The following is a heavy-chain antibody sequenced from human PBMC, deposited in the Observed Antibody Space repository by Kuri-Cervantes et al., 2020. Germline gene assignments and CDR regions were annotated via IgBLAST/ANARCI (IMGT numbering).Heavy chain of an antibody. J-gene: IGHJ4*02. V-gene: IGHV4-38-2*01. D-gene: IGHD1-26*01. CDR1: GYSISSGYY. Sequence: SQTLSLTCAVSGYSISSGYYRGWIRQPPGKWLEWIGSIYHSGSTYYKPSLKSRVTISVDTSKNQFSLKLSSVTAADTAVYYCERLGTGGSYYYYYWGQGTLVTVSS. CDR2: IYHSGST. CDR3: ERLGTGGSYYYYY.